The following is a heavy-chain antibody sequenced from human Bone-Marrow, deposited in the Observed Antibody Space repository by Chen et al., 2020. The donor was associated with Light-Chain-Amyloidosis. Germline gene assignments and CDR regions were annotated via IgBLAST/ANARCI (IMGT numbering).Heavy chain of an antibody. Sequence: EVQLVESGGGLVQPGESLRLSCAASGISFSNNWMSWVRQAPGKGLEWVANVQGDGSDKYYVDSVKGRFTISRDNAKNSLYLRMNSLRAEDTAVYYCTTEYLGAYDYWGQGTLLTVSS. CDR1: GISFSNNW. CDR2: VQGDGSDK. D-gene: IGHD3-16*01. J-gene: IGHJ4*02. V-gene: IGHV3-7*05. CDR3: TTEYLGAYDY.